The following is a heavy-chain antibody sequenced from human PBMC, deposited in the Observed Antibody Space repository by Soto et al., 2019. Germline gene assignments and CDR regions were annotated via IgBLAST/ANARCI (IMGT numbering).Heavy chain of an antibody. CDR3: ARDLDTGGFDY. Sequence: SETLSLTCTVSGGSISSYYWSWIRQPPRKGLEWIGYIYYSGSTDYNPSLKSRATISVDTSKNQFSLKLSSVTAADTAVYYCARDLDTGGFDYWGQGTLVTVS. CDR2: IYYSGST. CDR1: GGSISSYY. V-gene: IGHV4-59*01. J-gene: IGHJ4*02. D-gene: IGHD3-10*01.